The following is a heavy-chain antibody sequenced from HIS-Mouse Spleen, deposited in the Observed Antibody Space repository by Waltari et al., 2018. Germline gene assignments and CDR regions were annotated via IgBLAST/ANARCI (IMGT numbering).Heavy chain of an antibody. J-gene: IGHJ3*02. Sequence: EVQLVESGGGLVQPGGSLRLSCAASGFTFSSYWMSWVRQARGKGLEWVANIKEHGSEKHYVDSVKGRFTISRDNAKNSLYLQMNSLRAEDTAVYYCARVGGQQLITDAFDIWGQGTMVTVSS. CDR2: IKEHGSEK. D-gene: IGHD6-13*01. V-gene: IGHV3-7*01. CDR3: ARVGGQQLITDAFDI. CDR1: GFTFSSYW.